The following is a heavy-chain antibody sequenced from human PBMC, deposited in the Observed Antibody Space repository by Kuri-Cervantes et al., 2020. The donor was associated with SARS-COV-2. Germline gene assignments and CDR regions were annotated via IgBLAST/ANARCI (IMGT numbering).Heavy chain of an antibody. Sequence: GESLKISCAASGFTFSSYSMNWVRQAPGKGLEWVSYISSSSSTIYYADSVKGRFTISRDNAKNSLYLQMNSLRDEDTAVYYCARGYCSNTSCPPYYYYGMDVWGQGTTVTVSS. V-gene: IGHV3-48*02. CDR1: GFTFSSYS. D-gene: IGHD2-2*01. CDR3: ARGYCSNTSCPPYYYYGMDV. CDR2: ISSSSSTI. J-gene: IGHJ6*02.